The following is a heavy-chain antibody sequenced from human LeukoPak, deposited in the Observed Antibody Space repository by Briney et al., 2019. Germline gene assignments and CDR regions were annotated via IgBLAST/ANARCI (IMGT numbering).Heavy chain of an antibody. Sequence: ASVKVSCKASGYTFTSCYMHWVRQAPGQGLEWMGIINPSGGGTSYAQKFQGRVTMTRDTSTSTVYMELSSLRSEDTAVYYCARATYYDILTGYSSDAFDIWGQGTMVTVSS. J-gene: IGHJ3*02. CDR3: ARATYYDILTGYSSDAFDI. D-gene: IGHD3-9*01. CDR1: GYTFTSCY. CDR2: INPSGGGT. V-gene: IGHV1-46*01.